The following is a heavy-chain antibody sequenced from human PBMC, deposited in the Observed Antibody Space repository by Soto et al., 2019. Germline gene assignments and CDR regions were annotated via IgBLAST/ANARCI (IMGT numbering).Heavy chain of an antibody. J-gene: IGHJ3*02. CDR2: IIPILGIA. Sequence: SVKVSCKASGGTFSSYTISWVRQAPGQGLEWMGRIIPILGIANYAQKFQGRVTITADKSTSTAYMELSSLRSEDTAVYYCARVVHSGYYYDSSGYYEDAFDIWGQGTMVTVSS. CDR3: ARVVHSGYYYDSSGYYEDAFDI. CDR1: GGTFSSYT. V-gene: IGHV1-69*02. D-gene: IGHD3-22*01.